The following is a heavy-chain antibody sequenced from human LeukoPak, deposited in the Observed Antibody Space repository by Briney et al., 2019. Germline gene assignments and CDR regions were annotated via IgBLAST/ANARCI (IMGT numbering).Heavy chain of an antibody. D-gene: IGHD5-12*01. Sequence: SETLSLTCAVYGGSFSDYYWSWIRQPPGKGLEWIGEINHSGSTNYNPSLKSRVTISVDTSKNQCSLNLSSVTAADTAVYYCARGGHVDIVATIPCPMDVWGQGTTVTVSS. CDR3: ARGGHVDIVATIPCPMDV. V-gene: IGHV4-34*01. CDR2: INHSGST. J-gene: IGHJ6*02. CDR1: GGSFSDYY.